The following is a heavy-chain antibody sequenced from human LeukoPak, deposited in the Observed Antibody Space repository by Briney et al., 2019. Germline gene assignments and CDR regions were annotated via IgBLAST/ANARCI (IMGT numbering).Heavy chain of an antibody. CDR3: ARLAGSMDAFDI. V-gene: IGHV4-34*01. CDR2: INHSGST. CDR1: GWFFRGYH. Sequence: SETPSLTRPVYGWFFRGYHWSLIPPPPGKGLEWIGEINHSGSTNYNPSLKSRVTISVDTSKNQFSLKLSSVTAADTAVYYCARLAGSMDAFDIWGQGTMVTVSS. D-gene: IGHD2/OR15-2a*01. J-gene: IGHJ3*02.